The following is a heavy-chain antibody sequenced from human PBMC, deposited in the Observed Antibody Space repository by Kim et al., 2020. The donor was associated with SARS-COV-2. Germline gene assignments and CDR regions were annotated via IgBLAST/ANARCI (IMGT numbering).Heavy chain of an antibody. CDR1: GFTFSSYG. CDR3: AKGPDYGGTGGYFDY. J-gene: IGHJ4*02. Sequence: GGSLRLSCAASGFTFSSYGMHWVRQAPGKGLEWVAVIWYDGSNKYYADSVKGRFTISRDNSKNTLYLQMNSLRAEDTAVYYCAKGPDYGGTGGYFDYWGQGTLVTVSS. D-gene: IGHD4-17*01. CDR2: IWYDGSNK. V-gene: IGHV3-33*06.